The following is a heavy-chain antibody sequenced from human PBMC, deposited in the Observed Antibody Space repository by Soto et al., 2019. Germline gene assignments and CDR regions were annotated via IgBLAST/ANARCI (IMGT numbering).Heavy chain of an antibody. J-gene: IGHJ2*01. CDR3: TTDLKGLRLFWYFDL. CDR2: IKSKTDGGTT. CDR1: GFTFSNAW. Sequence: EVQLVESGGGLVKPGGSLRLSCAASGFTFSNAWMSWVRQAPGKGLEWVGRIKSKTDGGTTDYAAHVKGRFTISRDDSKNTLYLQMNSLKTEDTAVYYCTTDLKGLRLFWYFDLWGRGTLVTVSS. D-gene: IGHD5-12*01. V-gene: IGHV3-15*01.